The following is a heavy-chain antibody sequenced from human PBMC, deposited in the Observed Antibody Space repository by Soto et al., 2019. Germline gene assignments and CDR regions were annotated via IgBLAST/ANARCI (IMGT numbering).Heavy chain of an antibody. D-gene: IGHD3-22*01. CDR1: GFTFSSYA. J-gene: IGHJ4*02. Sequence: EVQLLESGGGLVQPGGSLRLSCAASGFTFSSYAMSWVRQGPGKGLEWVSAISGSGGSTYYADSVKGRFTISRDNSKNTLYLQMNSLRAEDTAVYYCAKDSSGHYYDSSGYPWGNYFDYWGQGTLVTVSS. CDR3: AKDSSGHYYDSSGYPWGNYFDY. V-gene: IGHV3-23*01. CDR2: ISGSGGST.